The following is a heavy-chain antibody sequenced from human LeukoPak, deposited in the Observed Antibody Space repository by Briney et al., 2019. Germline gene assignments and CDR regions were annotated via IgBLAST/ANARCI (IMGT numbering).Heavy chain of an antibody. D-gene: IGHD5-18*01. Sequence: ASVTVSCKASGYTFTSYGISWVRQAPGQGLEWMGWISAYNGNTNYAQKLQGRVTMTTDTSTSTAYMELRSLRSDDTAVYYCARDDASWIQLDYWGQGTLVTVSS. J-gene: IGHJ4*02. V-gene: IGHV1-18*01. CDR2: ISAYNGNT. CDR1: GYTFTSYG. CDR3: ARDDASWIQLDY.